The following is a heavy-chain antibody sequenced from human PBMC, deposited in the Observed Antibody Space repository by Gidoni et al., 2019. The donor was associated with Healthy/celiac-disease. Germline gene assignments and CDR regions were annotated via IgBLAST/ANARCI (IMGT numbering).Heavy chain of an antibody. CDR2: ISGSGGST. CDR3: AKPSSGGYDFWSGRLGFYEQAYFDY. Sequence: EVQLLESGGGLVQPGGSLRLSCAASGFTFSSYAMSWVRQAPGKGLEWVSAISGSGGSTYYADSVKGRFTISRDNSKNTLYLQMNSLRAEDTAVYYCAKPSSGGYDFWSGRLGFYEQAYFDYWGQGTLVTVSS. CDR1: GFTFSSYA. V-gene: IGHV3-23*01. D-gene: IGHD3-3*01. J-gene: IGHJ4*02.